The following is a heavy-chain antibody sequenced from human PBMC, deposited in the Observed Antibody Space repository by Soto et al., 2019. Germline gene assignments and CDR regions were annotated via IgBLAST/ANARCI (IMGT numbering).Heavy chain of an antibody. D-gene: IGHD6-13*01. CDR3: ARYSSSFYGDAFDI. V-gene: IGHV4-31*03. Sequence: SDTLSLTCTVSGGSISSGGYYWSWIRQHPGKGLEWIGYIYYSGSTYYNPSLKSRVTISVDTSKNQFSLKLSSVTAADTAVYYCARYSSSFYGDAFDIWGQGTMVTVSS. CDR1: GGSISSGGYY. CDR2: IYYSGST. J-gene: IGHJ3*02.